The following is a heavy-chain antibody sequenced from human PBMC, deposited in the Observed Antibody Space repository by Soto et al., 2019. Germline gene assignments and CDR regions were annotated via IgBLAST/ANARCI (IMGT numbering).Heavy chain of an antibody. Sequence: QVQLVESGGGVVQPGRSLRLSCAASGFTFSSYGMHWVRQAPGKGLEWVAVISYDGSNKYYADSVRGRFTISRDNAQNSLFLHMNSLRAEDTAVYYCASLYYYDSSGYFGGHYYYGMDVWGQGTTVTVSS. J-gene: IGHJ6*02. D-gene: IGHD3-22*01. CDR1: GFTFSSYG. CDR2: ISYDGSNK. CDR3: ASLYYYDSSGYFGGHYYYGMDV. V-gene: IGHV3-30*03.